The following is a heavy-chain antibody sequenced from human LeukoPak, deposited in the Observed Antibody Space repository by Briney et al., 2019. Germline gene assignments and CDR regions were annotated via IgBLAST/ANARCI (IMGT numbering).Heavy chain of an antibody. Sequence: GGTLRLSCTASGCTFSSYGRNWVRQAPGKGLEWVAGIWYDGSNKYYADSVKGRFTISRDNSKNTLYLQMNSLRAEDTAVYYCARVGIQLWYLDYWGQGTLVTVSS. CDR1: GCTFSSYG. J-gene: IGHJ4*02. D-gene: IGHD5-18*01. V-gene: IGHV3-33*01. CDR3: ARVGIQLWYLDY. CDR2: IWYDGSNK.